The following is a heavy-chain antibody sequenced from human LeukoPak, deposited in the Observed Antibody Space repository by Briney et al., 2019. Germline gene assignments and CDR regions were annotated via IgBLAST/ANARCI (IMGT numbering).Heavy chain of an antibody. CDR1: GYTFTGYY. Sequence: GASVKVSCKASGYTFTGYYMHWVRQAPGQGLEWMGWINPNSGGTNYAQKFQGRVTMTRDTSISTAYMELSRLRSDDTAVYYCARDPPYWRDGLAALYVRTGDAFDIWGQGTMVTVSS. V-gene: IGHV1-2*02. D-gene: IGHD2-21*01. CDR2: INPNSGGT. CDR3: ARDPPYWRDGLAALYVRTGDAFDI. J-gene: IGHJ3*02.